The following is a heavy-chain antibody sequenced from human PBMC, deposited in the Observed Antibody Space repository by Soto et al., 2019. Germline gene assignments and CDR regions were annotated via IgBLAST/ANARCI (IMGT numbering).Heavy chain of an antibody. J-gene: IGHJ4*02. CDR2: ISGSGGSTYYAHTST. Sequence: EVQLLESGGGLVQPGGSLRLSCAASGFTFSSYAMNWVSQAPGKGLEWVSTISGSGGSTYYAHTSTYYADSVKGRFTISRDNSKNTLYRQMNSLRAEDTAVYYCAKVGGTSHPPIPVDYWGQGTLVTVSS. V-gene: IGHV3-23*01. CDR3: AKVGGTSHPPIPVDY. D-gene: IGHD2-2*02. CDR1: GFTFSSYA.